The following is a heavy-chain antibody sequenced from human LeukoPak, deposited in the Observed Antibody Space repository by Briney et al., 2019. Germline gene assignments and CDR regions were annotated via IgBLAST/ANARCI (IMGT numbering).Heavy chain of an antibody. Sequence: PGGSLRLSCAASGFTFSNHAMHWVHQAPGKALEYVAVINSNGANTFHAKSLNDRFTISRDNSKNILYLQMGSPRAEDMAVYYCARGEEFYDSSGYRRLDSWGQGTLVVVSS. CDR2: INSNGANT. D-gene: IGHD3-22*01. CDR1: GFTFSNHA. J-gene: IGHJ4*02. V-gene: IGHV3-64*01. CDR3: ARGEEFYDSSGYRRLDS.